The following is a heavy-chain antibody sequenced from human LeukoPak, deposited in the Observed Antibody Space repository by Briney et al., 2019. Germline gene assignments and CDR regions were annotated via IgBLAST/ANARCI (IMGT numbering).Heavy chain of an antibody. V-gene: IGHV1-2*02. Sequence: ASVKVSCKASGYTFTGYYMHWVRQAPGQGLEWMGWINPNSGGTNYAQKFQGRVTMTRDKSISTAYMELSRLRSDDTAVYYCASVGATWYCGGDCYPDYWGQGTLVTVSS. CDR1: GYTFTGYY. D-gene: IGHD2-21*01. CDR2: INPNSGGT. J-gene: IGHJ4*02. CDR3: ASVGATWYCGGDCYPDY.